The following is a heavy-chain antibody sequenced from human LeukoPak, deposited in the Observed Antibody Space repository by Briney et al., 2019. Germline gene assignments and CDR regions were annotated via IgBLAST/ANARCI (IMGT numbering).Heavy chain of an antibody. CDR1: GGSISSGDYY. D-gene: IGHD2-21*01. Sequence: PSETLSLTCTVSGGSISSGDYYWSWIRQPPGKGLEWIGYIYYSGSTYYNPSLKSRVTISVDTSKNQFSLKLNSVTAADTAVYYCDRVQPYDYDDYWGQGTLVTVSS. CDR2: IYYSGST. CDR3: DRVQPYDYDDY. V-gene: IGHV4-30-4*08. J-gene: IGHJ4*02.